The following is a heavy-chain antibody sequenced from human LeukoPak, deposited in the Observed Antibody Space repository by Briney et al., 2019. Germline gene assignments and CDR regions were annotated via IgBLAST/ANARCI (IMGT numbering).Heavy chain of an antibody. Sequence: TSETLSLTCTVSGGSISSGDYYWSWIRQPPGKGLEWIGYIYYSGSTYYNPSLKSRVTISVDTSKNQFSLKLSSVTAADTAVYYCARDLLNEGNHLDYWGQGTLVTVSS. J-gene: IGHJ4*02. CDR2: IYYSGST. CDR3: ARDLLNEGNHLDY. CDR1: GGSISSGDYY. V-gene: IGHV4-30-4*01. D-gene: IGHD4-23*01.